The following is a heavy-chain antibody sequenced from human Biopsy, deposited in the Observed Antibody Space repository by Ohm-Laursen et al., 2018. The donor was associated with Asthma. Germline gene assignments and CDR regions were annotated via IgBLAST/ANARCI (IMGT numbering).Heavy chain of an antibody. CDR1: GFRFHDYA. CDR2: ISWHSGNI. D-gene: IGHD3-16*01. V-gene: IGHV3-9*01. J-gene: IGHJ6*02. CDR3: AKDMGGGGDDPGSFIGYYGMDV. Sequence: SLSLSCAASGFRFHDYALYWVRPAPGKGMAWVAGISWHSGNIGYAVSVKGRYIVSSNNVKDSLYLQMNRLRAEDTALYYFAKDMGGGGDDPGSFIGYYGMDVWGQGTTVTVSS.